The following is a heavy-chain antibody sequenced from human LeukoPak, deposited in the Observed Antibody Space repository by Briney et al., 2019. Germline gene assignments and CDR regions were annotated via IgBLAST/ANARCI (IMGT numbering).Heavy chain of an antibody. D-gene: IGHD1-20*01. CDR1: GYTFTGYY. CDR2: INPNSGGT. CDR3: ARALVVYNWNDPPPIDY. Sequence: ASVKVSCKASGYTFTGYYMHWVRQAPGQGLEWMGWINPNSGGTNYAQKFQGRVTMTRDTSISTAYMELSRLRSDDTAVYYCARALVVYNWNDPPPIDYWGQGTLVTVSS. J-gene: IGHJ4*02. V-gene: IGHV1-2*02.